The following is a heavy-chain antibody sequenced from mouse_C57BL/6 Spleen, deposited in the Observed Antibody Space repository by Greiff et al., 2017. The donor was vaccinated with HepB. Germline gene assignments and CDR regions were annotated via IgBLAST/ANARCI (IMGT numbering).Heavy chain of an antibody. D-gene: IGHD1-1*01. V-gene: IGHV5-4*03. CDR2: ISDGGSYT. CDR3: ARGTTVVGEYYFDY. J-gene: IGHJ2*01. Sequence: EVKLVESGGGLVKPGGSLKLSCAASGFTFSSYAMSWVRQTPEKRLEWVATISDGGSYTYYPDNVKGRFTISRDNAKNNLYLQMSHLKSEDTAMYYCARGTTVVGEYYFDYWGQGTTLTVSS. CDR1: GFTFSSYA.